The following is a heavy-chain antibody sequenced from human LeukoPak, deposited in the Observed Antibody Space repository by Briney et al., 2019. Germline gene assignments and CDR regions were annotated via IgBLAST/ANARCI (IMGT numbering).Heavy chain of an antibody. V-gene: IGHV4-59*08. CDR3: ARVLSPDIVVVPAAAPTDAFDI. CDR1: GGSISSYY. D-gene: IGHD2-2*01. Sequence: PSETLSLTCTVSGGSISSYYWSWIRQPPGKGLEWIGYIYYSGSTNYNPSLKSRVTISVDTSKNQFSLKLSSVSAADTAVYYCARVLSPDIVVVPAAAPTDAFDIWGQGTMVTVSS. CDR2: IYYSGST. J-gene: IGHJ3*02.